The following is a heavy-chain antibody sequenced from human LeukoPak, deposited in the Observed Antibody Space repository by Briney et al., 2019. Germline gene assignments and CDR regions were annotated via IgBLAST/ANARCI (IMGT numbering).Heavy chain of an antibody. CDR1: GFTFSSYW. Sequence: GGSLRLSCAASGFTFSSYWMSWVRQAPGKGLEWVANIKQDGSEKYYVDSVKGRFTISRDNAKNSLYLQMNSLRAEDTAVYYCTTARITMVRGGKRDYWGQGTLVTVSS. CDR3: TTARITMVRGGKRDY. CDR2: IKQDGSEK. J-gene: IGHJ4*02. V-gene: IGHV3-7*03. D-gene: IGHD3-10*01.